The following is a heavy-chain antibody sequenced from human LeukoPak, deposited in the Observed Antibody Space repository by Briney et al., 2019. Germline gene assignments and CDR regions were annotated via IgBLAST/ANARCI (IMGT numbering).Heavy chain of an antibody. V-gene: IGHV1-18*01. J-gene: IGHJ4*02. CDR1: GYTFTSYG. Sequence: GASVKVSCKASGYTFTSYGISWVRQAPGQGPEWMGWISAYNGNTNYAQKLQGRVTMTTDTSTSTAYMELRSLRSDDTAVYYCARDLYSGYVADLDYWGQGTLVTVSS. CDR3: ARDLYSGYVADLDY. CDR2: ISAYNGNT. D-gene: IGHD5-12*01.